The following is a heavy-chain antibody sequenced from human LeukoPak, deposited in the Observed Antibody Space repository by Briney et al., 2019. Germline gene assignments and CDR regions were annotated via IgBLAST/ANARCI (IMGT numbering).Heavy chain of an antibody. Sequence: GGSLRLSCAASGFTFSSYWMSWVRQAPGKGLEWVANIKQDGSEEYYVDSVTGRFTISRDNAKNSLYLQMNSLRVEDTAVYYCARDRSGYPFDYWGQGTLVTVSS. V-gene: IGHV3-7*04. CDR3: ARDRSGYPFDY. CDR1: GFTFSSYW. D-gene: IGHD5-12*01. CDR2: IKQDGSEE. J-gene: IGHJ4*02.